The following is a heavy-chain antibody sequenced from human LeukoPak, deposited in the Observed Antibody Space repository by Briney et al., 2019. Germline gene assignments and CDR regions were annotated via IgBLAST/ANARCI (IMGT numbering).Heavy chain of an antibody. J-gene: IGHJ4*02. CDR3: ARAASRLFDY. V-gene: IGHV3-48*03. CDR2: ISSSAIAI. CDR1: GFTFSTYE. Sequence: GGSLRLSCAASGFTFSTYEMNWVRQAPGKGLEWVSYISSSAIAIYYADSVKGRFTVSRDDAKNSLYLQMNSLRAEDTAVYYCARAASRLFDYWGQGALSPSPQ. D-gene: IGHD2-21*01.